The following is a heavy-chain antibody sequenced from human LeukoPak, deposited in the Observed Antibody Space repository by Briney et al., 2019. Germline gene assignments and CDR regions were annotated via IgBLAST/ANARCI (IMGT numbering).Heavy chain of an antibody. J-gene: IGHJ4*02. CDR2: VDPEDGEA. V-gene: IGHV1-69-2*01. CDR1: GYTFTDYY. D-gene: IGHD4-23*01. CDR3: ATGGNSGSY. Sequence: ASVKVSCKVSGYTFTDYYMHWVQQAPGKGLEWMGLVDPEDGEAIYAEKFQGRVTITADTSTDTAYMELSSLRSEDTVVYYCATGGNSGSYWGQGTLVTVSS.